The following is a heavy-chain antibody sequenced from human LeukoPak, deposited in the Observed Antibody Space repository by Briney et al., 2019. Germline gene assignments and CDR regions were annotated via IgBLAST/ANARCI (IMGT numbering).Heavy chain of an antibody. V-gene: IGHV3-23*01. J-gene: IGHJ3*02. CDR2: ISRSGTGT. Sequence: GGSLRLSCATSGFTFKNYAMSWVRQAPGKGLEWVSTISRSGTGTYYADSVKGRFTISRDISKNTLYLQMNSLGVEDTAVYYCAKDGGPDYDSSAFFFGSPFDIWGQGTMVTVSS. D-gene: IGHD3-22*01. CDR3: AKDGGPDYDSSAFFFGSPFDI. CDR1: GFTFKNYA.